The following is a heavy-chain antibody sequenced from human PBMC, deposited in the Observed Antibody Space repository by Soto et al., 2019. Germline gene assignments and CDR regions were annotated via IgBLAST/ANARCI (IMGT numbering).Heavy chain of an antibody. Sequence: ASVKVSCKASGGTFSNYAFSWVRQAPGQGLEWMGGIVPLFGTPNYAQKFQGRLTINADESSSTAYMELSSLRSEDTAVYYCASERVAEMATGGFFDYWGQGTLVT. CDR2: IVPLFGTP. V-gene: IGHV1-69*13. CDR1: GGTFSNYA. CDR3: ASERVAEMATGGFFDY. J-gene: IGHJ4*02. D-gene: IGHD5-12*01.